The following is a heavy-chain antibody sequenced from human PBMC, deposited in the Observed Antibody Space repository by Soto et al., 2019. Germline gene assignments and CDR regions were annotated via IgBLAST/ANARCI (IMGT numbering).Heavy chain of an antibody. CDR1: GFTFSNAW. CDR2: IKSKTDGGTT. CDR3: TTDLSHLYCSGGSCYSDTYYYYYYMDV. J-gene: IGHJ6*03. V-gene: IGHV3-15*01. Sequence: GGSLRPSCAASGFTFSNAWMSWVRQAPGKGLEWVGRIKSKTDGGTTDYAAPVKGRFTISRDDSKNTLYLQMNSLKTEDTAVYYCTTDLSHLYCSGGSCYSDTYYYYYYMDVWGKGTTVTVSS. D-gene: IGHD2-15*01.